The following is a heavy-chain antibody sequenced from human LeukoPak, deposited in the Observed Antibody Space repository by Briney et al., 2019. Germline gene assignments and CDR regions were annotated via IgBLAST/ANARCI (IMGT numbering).Heavy chain of an antibody. D-gene: IGHD5-18*01. CDR3: ARDGRAAMVPDAFDI. CDR2: ISSSSSTI. Sequence: PGGSLRLSCAASGFTFSSYSMNWVRQAPGKGLEWVSYISSSSSTIYYADSVKGRFTISRDNAKNSLYLQMNSLRAEDTAVYYCARDGRAAMVPDAFDIWGQGTMVTVSS. J-gene: IGHJ3*02. V-gene: IGHV3-48*01. CDR1: GFTFSSYS.